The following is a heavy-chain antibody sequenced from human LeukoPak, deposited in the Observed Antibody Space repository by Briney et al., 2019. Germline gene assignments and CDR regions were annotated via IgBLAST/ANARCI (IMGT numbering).Heavy chain of an antibody. CDR2: ISYDGSNK. D-gene: IGHD5-12*01. V-gene: IGHV3-30-3*01. Sequence: GGSLRLSCAASGFTFSSYAMHWVRQAPGKGLEWVAVISYDGSNKYYADSVKGRFTISRDNSKNTLYLQMNSLRAEDTAVYYCARDVGGYVSNFDYWGQGTLVTVSS. CDR3: ARDVGGYVSNFDY. CDR1: GFTFSSYA. J-gene: IGHJ4*02.